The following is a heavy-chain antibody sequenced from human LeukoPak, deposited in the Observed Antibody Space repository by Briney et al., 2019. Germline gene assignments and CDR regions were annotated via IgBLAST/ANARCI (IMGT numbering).Heavy chain of an antibody. CDR2: IYYSGST. V-gene: IGHV4-59*01. CDR1: GGSISSYY. J-gene: IGHJ4*02. CDR3: ARGQFDSSGWYYFDY. Sequence: PSETLSLTCTVSGGSISSYYWSWIRQPPGKGLEWIGYIYYSGSTNYNPSLKSRVTISVDTSKNQFSLKPSSVTAADTAVYYCARGQFDSSGWYYFDYWGQGTLVTVSS. D-gene: IGHD6-19*01.